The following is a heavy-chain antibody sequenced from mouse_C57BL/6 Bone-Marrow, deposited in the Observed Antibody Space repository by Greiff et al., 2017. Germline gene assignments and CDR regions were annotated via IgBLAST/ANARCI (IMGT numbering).Heavy chain of an antibody. Sequence: DVKLQESGGGLVKPGGSLKLSCAASGFTFSSYAMSWVRQTPEKRLEWVATISDGGSYTYYPDNVKGRFTISRDNAKNNLYLQMSHLKSEDTAMYYCARDYYWGQGTTLTVSS. CDR2: ISDGGSYT. V-gene: IGHV5-4*01. CDR3: ARDYY. J-gene: IGHJ2*01. CDR1: GFTFSSYA.